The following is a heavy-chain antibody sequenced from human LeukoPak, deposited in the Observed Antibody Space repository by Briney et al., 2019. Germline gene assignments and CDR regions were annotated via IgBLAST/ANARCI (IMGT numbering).Heavy chain of an antibody. CDR2: IYTSGST. Sequence: SETLSLTCTVSGEPISSYYWSWIRLPAGSGLEWIGRIYTSGSTNYNPSLKSRLTMSVDTSKNQFSLKLSSVTAADTAVYYCARDLTVAGTGDLFDPWGQGTLVTVSS. D-gene: IGHD6-19*01. CDR1: GEPISSYY. CDR3: ARDLTVAGTGDLFDP. J-gene: IGHJ5*02. V-gene: IGHV4-4*07.